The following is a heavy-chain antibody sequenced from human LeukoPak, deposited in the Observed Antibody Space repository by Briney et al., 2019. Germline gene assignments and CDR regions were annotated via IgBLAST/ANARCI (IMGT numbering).Heavy chain of an antibody. V-gene: IGHV1-69*13. D-gene: IGHD2-2*01. CDR3: AREPYCSSTSCIYGGGGYDYYYGMDV. J-gene: IGHJ6*02. Sequence: SVKVSCKASGGTFSSYAISWVRQAPGQGLEWMGGIIPIFGTANYAQKFQGRVTITADESTSTAYMELSSLRSEDTAVYYCAREPYCSSTSCIYGGGGYDYYYGMDVWGQGTPVTVSS. CDR1: GGTFSSYA. CDR2: IIPIFGTA.